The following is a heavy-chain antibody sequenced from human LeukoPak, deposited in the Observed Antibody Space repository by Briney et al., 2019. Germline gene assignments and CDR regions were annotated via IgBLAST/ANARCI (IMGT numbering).Heavy chain of an antibody. CDR2: INGGNDNT. CDR1: GYTFTSYA. D-gene: IGHD3-9*01. CDR3: ATGYRRNY. Sequence: GASVKVSCKAYGYTFTSYAMHWMRQAPGQRPEWMGWINGGNDNTKYSQKLQGRLTITRDTSASTAYMELSSLSSEDTAVYYCATGYRRNYWGQGTLVTVSA. J-gene: IGHJ4*02. V-gene: IGHV1-3*01.